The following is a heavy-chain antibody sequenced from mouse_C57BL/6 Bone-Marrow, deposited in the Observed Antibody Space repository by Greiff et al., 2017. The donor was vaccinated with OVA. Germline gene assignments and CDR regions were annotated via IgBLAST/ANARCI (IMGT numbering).Heavy chain of an antibody. CDR2: IYPRSGNT. Sequence: VKLMESGAELARPGASVKLSCKASGYTFTSYGISWVKQRTGQGLEWIGEIYPRSGNTYYNEKFKGKATLTADKSSSTAYMELRSLTSEDSAVYFCARGRYGRAWFAYWGQGTLVTVSA. CDR1: GYTFTSYG. CDR3: ARGRYGRAWFAY. J-gene: IGHJ3*01. D-gene: IGHD1-1*01. V-gene: IGHV1-81*01.